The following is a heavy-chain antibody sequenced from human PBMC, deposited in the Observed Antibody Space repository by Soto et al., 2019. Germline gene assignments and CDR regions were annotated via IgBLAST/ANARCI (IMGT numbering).Heavy chain of an antibody. D-gene: IGHD3-22*01. V-gene: IGHV1-69*13. CDR2: IIPIFGTA. CDR3: ARKLVVIHLAKTRARGAFDI. CDR1: GGTFSSYA. J-gene: IGHJ3*02. Sequence: SVKVSCKASGGTFSSYAISWVRQAPGQGLEWMGGIIPIFGTANYAQKFQGRVTITADESTSTACMELSSLRSEDTAVYYCARKLVVIHLAKTRARGAFDIWGQGTMVTVSS.